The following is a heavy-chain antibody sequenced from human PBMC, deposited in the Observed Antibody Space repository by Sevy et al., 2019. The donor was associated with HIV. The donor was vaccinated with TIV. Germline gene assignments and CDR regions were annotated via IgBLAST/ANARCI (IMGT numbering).Heavy chain of an antibody. CDR3: ARGPKWLQDY. CDR1: GGTFSSYA. D-gene: IGHD5-12*01. J-gene: IGHJ4*02. CDR2: IIPIFGTA. V-gene: IGHV1-69*06. Sequence: ASVKVSCKASGGTFSSYAISWVRQAPGQGLEWMGGIIPIFGTANYAQKFQGRVTITADKSTSTAFMELSSLGSEDTAVYYCARGPKWLQDYWGQGTLVTVSS.